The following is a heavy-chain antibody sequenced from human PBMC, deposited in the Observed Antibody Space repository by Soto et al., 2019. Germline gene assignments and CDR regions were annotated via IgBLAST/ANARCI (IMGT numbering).Heavy chain of an antibody. Sequence: QVQLVQSGAEVKKPGSSVKVSCKASGGTFSSYAISWVRQAPGQGLEWMGGIIPIFGTADYAQKFQGRVAITADASTSRAYLGLSSLRSEDTAVYYCASAWGPSYYYGMDVWGQGTRVTVSS. J-gene: IGHJ6*02. CDR3: ASAWGPSYYYGMDV. V-gene: IGHV1-69*12. D-gene: IGHD3-16*01. CDR1: GGTFSSYA. CDR2: IIPIFGTA.